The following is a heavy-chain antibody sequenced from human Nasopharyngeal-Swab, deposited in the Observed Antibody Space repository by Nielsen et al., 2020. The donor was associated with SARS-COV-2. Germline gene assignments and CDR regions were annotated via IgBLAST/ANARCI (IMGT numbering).Heavy chain of an antibody. J-gene: IGHJ3*02. V-gene: IGHV4-34*01. CDR1: GGSFSGYY. Sequence: SATLSLTCAVYGGSFSGYYWSWIRQPPGKGLEWIGEINHSGSTNYNPSLKSRVTISVDTSKNQFSLKLSSVTAADTAVYYCARGKYRRAFDIWGQGTMVTVSS. CDR2: INHSGST. CDR3: ARGKYRRAFDI. D-gene: IGHD6-6*01.